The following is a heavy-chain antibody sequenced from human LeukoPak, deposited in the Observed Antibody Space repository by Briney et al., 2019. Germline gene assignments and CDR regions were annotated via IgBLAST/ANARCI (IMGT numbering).Heavy chain of an antibody. J-gene: IGHJ4*02. D-gene: IGHD6-6*01. Sequence: PGGSLRLPCAASGFTFSDYYMSWVRQAPGKGLEWVSYISSSASTIYYANSVKGRFTISRDNAKNSLYLQMNSLRAEDTAVYYCARMYSSSSSYFDYWGQGTLVTVSS. V-gene: IGHV3-11*01. CDR1: GFTFSDYY. CDR2: ISSSASTI. CDR3: ARMYSSSSSYFDY.